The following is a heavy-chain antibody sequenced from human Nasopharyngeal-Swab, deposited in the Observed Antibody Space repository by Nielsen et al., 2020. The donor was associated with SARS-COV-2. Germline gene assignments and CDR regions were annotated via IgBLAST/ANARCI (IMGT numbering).Heavy chain of an antibody. V-gene: IGHV3-23*01. CDR3: ARDKTKRYFDWLLREHDGAFDL. Sequence: GESLKISCAASGFTFNSYAMSWVRQAPGKGLEWVAAISGSGGSIYSADSVEGRFTITRDNSRNTMSLQMNNLRAEDTAVYYCARDKTKRYFDWLLREHDGAFDLWGQGTLVTVSS. J-gene: IGHJ3*01. CDR2: ISGSGGSI. CDR1: GFTFNSYA. D-gene: IGHD3-9*01.